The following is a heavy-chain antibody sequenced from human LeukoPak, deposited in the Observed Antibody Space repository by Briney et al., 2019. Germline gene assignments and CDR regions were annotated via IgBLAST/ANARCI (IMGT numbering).Heavy chain of an antibody. D-gene: IGHD2-2*01. CDR3: ARGRSVPAAMGNWFDP. V-gene: IGHV3-7*01. J-gene: IGHJ5*02. Sequence: GESLRLSCAASGFTFSAYWMTWVRQAPGKGLAWVANIIEGGDVKYYVDSVKGRFTISRDNTKNSLYLQMTSLRADDTAVYYCARGRSVPAAMGNWFDPWGQGTLVTVSS. CDR2: IIEGGDVK. CDR1: GFTFSAYW.